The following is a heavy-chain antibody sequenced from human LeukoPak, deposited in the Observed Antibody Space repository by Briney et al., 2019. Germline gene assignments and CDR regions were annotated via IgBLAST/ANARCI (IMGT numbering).Heavy chain of an antibody. Sequence: PGGSLRLSCAASGFTVSSNYMSWVRQAPGKGLEWVSVIYSGGSTYYADSVKGRFTISRDNSKNTLYLQMNSLRAEDTAVYYCAKGGEIQLWFGSFDYWGQGTLVTVSS. CDR2: IYSGGST. CDR1: GFTVSSNY. V-gene: IGHV3-53*01. D-gene: IGHD5-18*01. CDR3: AKGGEIQLWFGSFDY. J-gene: IGHJ4*02.